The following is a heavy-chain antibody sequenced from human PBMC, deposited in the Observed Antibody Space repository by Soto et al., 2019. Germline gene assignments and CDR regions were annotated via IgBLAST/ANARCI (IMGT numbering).Heavy chain of an antibody. CDR3: ARRTPGASETYYNSWFDP. CDR2: INHSITT. CDR1: GGSFSGYS. Sequence: SETLSLTCAVYGGSFSGYSLTWIRQPPGRGLECIGEINHSITTNYNPSLKSRVTISVDTSKNQFSLKLSSVTAADTAVYYCARRTPGASETYYNSWFDPWGQGTLVTVYS. V-gene: IGHV4-34*01. J-gene: IGHJ5*02. D-gene: IGHD3-10*01.